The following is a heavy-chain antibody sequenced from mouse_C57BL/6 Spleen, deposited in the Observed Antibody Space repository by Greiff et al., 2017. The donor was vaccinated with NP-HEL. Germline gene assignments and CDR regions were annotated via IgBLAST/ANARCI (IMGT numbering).Heavy chain of an antibody. D-gene: IGHD4-1*01. CDR2: IDPSDSET. CDR1: GYTFTSYW. V-gene: IGHV1-52*01. J-gene: IGHJ3*01. Sequence: QVHVKQPGAELVRPGSSVKLSCKASGYTFTSYWMHWVKQRPIQGLEWIGNIDPSDSETHYNQKFKDKATVTVDKSSSTAYMQLSSLTSEDSAVYYCARVSWGDGFAYWGQGTLVTVSA. CDR3: ARVSWGDGFAY.